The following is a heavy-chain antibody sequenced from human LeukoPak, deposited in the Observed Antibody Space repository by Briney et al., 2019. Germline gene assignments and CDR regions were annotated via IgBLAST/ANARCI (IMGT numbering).Heavy chain of an antibody. D-gene: IGHD1-26*01. J-gene: IGHJ3*02. Sequence: SQTLSLTCTVSGGSISSGSYYWSWIRQPAGKGLEWIGRIYTSGSTNYNPSLKSRVTISVDTSKNQFSLKLSSVTAADTAVYYSARDWFGGSYYGAFDIWGQGTMVTVSS. CDR3: ARDWFGGSYYGAFDI. CDR1: GGSISSGSYY. CDR2: IYTSGST. V-gene: IGHV4-61*02.